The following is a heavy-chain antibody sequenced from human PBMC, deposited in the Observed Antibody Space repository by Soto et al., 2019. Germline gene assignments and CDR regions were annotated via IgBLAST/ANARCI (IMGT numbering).Heavy chain of an antibody. CDR3: ASALQYCSSTTCYARWFDP. CDR1: GYSFSSYW. V-gene: IGHV5-51*01. J-gene: IGHJ5*02. Sequence: GESLKISCKGSGYSFSSYWIGWVRQMPGKGLEWMGIIYPGDSHTRYSPSFQGQVTISADKSISTAYLQWSSLKASDTAMYYCASALQYCSSTTCYARWFDPWGQGTLVTVSS. CDR2: IYPGDSHT. D-gene: IGHD2-2*01.